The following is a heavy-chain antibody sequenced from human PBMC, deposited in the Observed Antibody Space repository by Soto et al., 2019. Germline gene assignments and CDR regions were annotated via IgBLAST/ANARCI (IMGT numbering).Heavy chain of an antibody. V-gene: IGHV1-2*02. Sequence: ASVKVSCKASGYTFTGYYMHWVRQAPGQGLEWMGWSNPNSGGTNYAQKFQGRVTMTRDTSISTAYMELSRLRSDDTAVYYCAREGVAAAVDAFDIWGQGTIVPVSS. J-gene: IGHJ3*02. CDR2: SNPNSGGT. CDR3: AREGVAAAVDAFDI. CDR1: GYTFTGYY. D-gene: IGHD6-13*01.